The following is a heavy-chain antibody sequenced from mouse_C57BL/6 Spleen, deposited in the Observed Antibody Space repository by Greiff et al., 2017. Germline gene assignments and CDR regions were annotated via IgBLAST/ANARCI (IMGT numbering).Heavy chain of an antibody. Sequence: EVKLVESGGDLVKPGGSLKLSCAASGFTFSSYGMSWVRQTPDKRLEWVATISSGGSYTYYPDSVKGRFTISRDNAKNTLYLQMSSLKSEDTAMYYCARHEYYDYDEAWFAYWGQGTLVTVSA. CDR2: ISSGGSYT. J-gene: IGHJ3*01. CDR1: GFTFSSYG. V-gene: IGHV5-6*01. D-gene: IGHD2-4*01. CDR3: ARHEYYDYDEAWFAY.